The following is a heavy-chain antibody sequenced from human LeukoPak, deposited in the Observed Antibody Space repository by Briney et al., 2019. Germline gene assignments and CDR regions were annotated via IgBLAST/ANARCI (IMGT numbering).Heavy chain of an antibody. CDR1: GFTFSSYE. J-gene: IGHJ4*02. CDR2: ITTSGSTI. V-gene: IGHV3-48*03. Sequence: GGSLRLSCAASGFTFSSYEMNWVRQAPGKGLEWVSYITTSGSTIYYADSVKGRFTISRDNAKNSLYLQMNSLTAEDTAVSYCAREAAGSTTVEFDYWGQGTLVTVSS. D-gene: IGHD4-17*01. CDR3: AREAAGSTTVEFDY.